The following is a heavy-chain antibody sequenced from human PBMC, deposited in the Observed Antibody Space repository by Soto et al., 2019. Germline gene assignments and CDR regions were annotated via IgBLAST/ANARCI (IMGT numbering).Heavy chain of an antibody. J-gene: IGHJ4*02. CDR2: INNSGSRT. D-gene: IGHD1-26*01. CDR1: GFSFSSYG. Sequence: EVQLLESGGGFVQPGGSLRLSCVASGFSFSSYGMSWVRQAPGKGLEWVSSINNSGSRTYHADSVKGRFTISRDNSKNTLYLQMNSLRAEDTAVYYCAKARTDQSGTYFPFDYWGQGTLVTVSS. CDR3: AKARTDQSGTYFPFDY. V-gene: IGHV3-23*01.